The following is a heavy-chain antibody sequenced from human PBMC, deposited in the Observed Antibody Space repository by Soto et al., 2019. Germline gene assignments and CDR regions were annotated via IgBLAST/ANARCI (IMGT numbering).Heavy chain of an antibody. CDR1: GYTFTSYW. D-gene: IGHD1-26*01. Sequence: PGESLKISCNGSGYTFTSYWIGWVRQTPGKGLEWMGLIYPGDSDTRYSPSFQGQVTISADKSASTAYLQWSSLKASDTALYYGATRANSHAHFHFWGQGTLVTVYS. J-gene: IGHJ4*02. V-gene: IGHV5-51*01. CDR2: IYPGDSDT. CDR3: ATRANSHAHFHF.